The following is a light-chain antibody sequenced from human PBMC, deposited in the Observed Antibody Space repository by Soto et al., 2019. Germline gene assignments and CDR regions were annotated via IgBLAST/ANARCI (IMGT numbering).Light chain of an antibody. J-gene: IGKJ4*01. CDR1: QTVRNNY. Sequence: EFVLTQSPCTLSLSPGERATLSCRASQTVRNNYLAWYQQKPGQAPRLLIYDASSRPTGIPDRFSGGGSGTTFTITISRMEPEDFAVYYCQQFSSYQLTFGGGTKVEIK. V-gene: IGKV3-20*01. CDR2: DAS. CDR3: QQFSSYQLT.